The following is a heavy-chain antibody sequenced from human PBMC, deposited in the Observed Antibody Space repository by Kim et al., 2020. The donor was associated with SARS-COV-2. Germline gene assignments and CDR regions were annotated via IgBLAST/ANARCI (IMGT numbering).Heavy chain of an antibody. CDR2: IKQDGSEK. Sequence: RGSLRLSCAASGFTFSSYWMSWVRQAPGKGLEWVANIKQDGSEKYYVDSVKGRFTISRDNAKNSLFLQMSSLRAEDTAVYYCARDGIAAAGNFDYWGQGTLVTVSS. V-gene: IGHV3-7*01. D-gene: IGHD6-13*01. J-gene: IGHJ4*02. CDR3: ARDGIAAAGNFDY. CDR1: GFTFSSYW.